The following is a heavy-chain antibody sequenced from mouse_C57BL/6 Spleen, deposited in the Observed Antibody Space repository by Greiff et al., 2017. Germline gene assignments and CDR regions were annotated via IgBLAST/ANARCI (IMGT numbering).Heavy chain of an antibody. CDR2: INPNNGGT. D-gene: IGHD2-4*01. CDR3: ARRRNDYDGFAY. CDR1: GYTFTDYY. Sequence: VHVKQSGPELVKPGASVKISCKASGYTFTDYYMNWVKQSHGKSLEWIGDINPNNGGTSYNQKFKGKATLTVDKSSSTAYMELRSLTSEDSAVYYCARRRNDYDGFAYWGQGTLVTVSA. V-gene: IGHV1-26*01. J-gene: IGHJ3*01.